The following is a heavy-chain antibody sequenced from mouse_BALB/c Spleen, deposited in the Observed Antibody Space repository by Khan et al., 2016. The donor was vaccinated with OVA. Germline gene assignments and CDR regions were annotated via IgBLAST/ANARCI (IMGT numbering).Heavy chain of an antibody. CDR2: INPSNGYT. Sequence: QVQLKQSGAELARPGASVKMSCKASGYTFTSYTIHWKKKRPGQGLEWIGYINPSNGYTNYNQNFKDKATLTTDKSSTTAYLQLSSLTSDDSAVYNCVRDGAYHRNDGWFAYWGQGTLVTVSA. J-gene: IGHJ3*01. CDR3: VRDGAYHRNDGWFAY. CDR1: GYTFTSYT. D-gene: IGHD2-14*01. V-gene: IGHV1-4*01.